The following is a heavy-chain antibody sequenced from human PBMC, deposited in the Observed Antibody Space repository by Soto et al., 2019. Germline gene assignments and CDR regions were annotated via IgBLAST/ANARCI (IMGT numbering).Heavy chain of an antibody. Sequence: KVSCKASGGTFSSYTISWVRQSPVQGLEWMGRIIPILGIANYAQKFQGRVTITADKSTSTAYMELSSLRSEDTAVYYCARDGAAAGDYYYYYGMDVWGQGTTVTVSS. CDR2: IIPILGIA. V-gene: IGHV1-69*04. D-gene: IGHD6-13*01. CDR1: GGTFSSYT. J-gene: IGHJ6*02. CDR3: ARDGAAAGDYYYYYGMDV.